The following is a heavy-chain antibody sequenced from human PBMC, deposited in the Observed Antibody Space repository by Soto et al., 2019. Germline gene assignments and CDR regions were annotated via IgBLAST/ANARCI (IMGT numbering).Heavy chain of an antibody. Sequence: QVQLVQSGAEVKNPGASVKVSCKASGYTFTTYGISWVRQAPGQGLEWMGWINAYNGNTNYAQKLQGRVTMTTDTSTSTAYMELRSMSSDDTAVYYCARDPVAGTYFDYWGQGTLVTVSS. CDR1: GYTFTTYG. J-gene: IGHJ4*02. CDR2: INAYNGNT. CDR3: ARDPVAGTYFDY. D-gene: IGHD6-19*01. V-gene: IGHV1-18*01.